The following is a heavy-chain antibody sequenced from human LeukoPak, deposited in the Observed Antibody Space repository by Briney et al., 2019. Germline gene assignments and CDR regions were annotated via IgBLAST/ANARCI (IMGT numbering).Heavy chain of an antibody. D-gene: IGHD1-26*01. CDR1: GGSISSYY. CDR2: IFYSGST. J-gene: IGHJ3*01. Sequence: SETLSLTCTVSGGSISSYYWSWIRQPPGKGPEWIGYIFYSGSTNYNPSLKSRVTISEDTSKNQFSLKLSSVTAADTAVYYCATTQTWELNAFAFWGQGTMVTVSS. CDR3: ATTQTWELNAFAF. V-gene: IGHV4-59*08.